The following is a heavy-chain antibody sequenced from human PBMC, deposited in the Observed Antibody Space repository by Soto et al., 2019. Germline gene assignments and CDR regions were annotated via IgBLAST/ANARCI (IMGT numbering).Heavy chain of an antibody. CDR3: ARDRDSSGYYGDLGY. V-gene: IGHV4-31*03. CDR1: GGSISSGGYY. J-gene: IGHJ4*01. CDR2: IYYSGST. D-gene: IGHD3-22*01. Sequence: PSETLSITCTVSGGSISSGGYYWSWIRQHPGKGLEWIGYIYYSGSTYYNPSLKSRVTISVDTSKNQFSLKLSSVTAADTAVYYCARDRDSSGYYGDLGYWGHGTLVTVSS.